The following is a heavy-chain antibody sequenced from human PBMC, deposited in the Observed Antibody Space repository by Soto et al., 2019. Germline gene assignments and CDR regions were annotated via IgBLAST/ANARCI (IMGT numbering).Heavy chain of an antibody. Sequence: GASVKVSCKASGYTFTSYAISWVRQAPGQGLEWMGWINPNSGNTKYAQKLQGRVTMTTDTSTNTAYMDLRSLRSDDTAVYYCARDSPPVDYWGQGTLVTV. CDR2: INPNSGNT. J-gene: IGHJ4*02. CDR3: ARDSPPVDY. V-gene: IGHV1-18*01. CDR1: GYTFTSYA.